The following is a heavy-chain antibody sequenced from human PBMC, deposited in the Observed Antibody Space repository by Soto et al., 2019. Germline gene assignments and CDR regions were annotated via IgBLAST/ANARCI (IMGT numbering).Heavy chain of an antibody. J-gene: IGHJ3*02. V-gene: IGHV3-66*01. D-gene: IGHD3-16*01. CDR1: GFTVSSNC. Sequence: EVQLVESGGGLVQPGGSLRLSCAASGFTVSSNCMSWVRQAPGKGLEWVSVIYSGGSTYYADSVKGRFTISRDNSKNTLYLQMNSVRVEDTAVYYCARIYGFDTFDIWGQGTMVTVSS. CDR2: IYSGGST. CDR3: ARIYGFDTFDI.